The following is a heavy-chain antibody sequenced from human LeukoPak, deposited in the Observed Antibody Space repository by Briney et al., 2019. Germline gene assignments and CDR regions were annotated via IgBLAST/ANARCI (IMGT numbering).Heavy chain of an antibody. D-gene: IGHD6-19*01. V-gene: IGHV3-9*01. CDR2: ISWNSGSI. Sequence: GRSLRLSCAASGFTFDDYATHWVRQAPGKGLEWVSGISWNSGSIGYADSVKGRFTISRDNAKNSLYLQMNSLRAEDTALYYCAKDPLPGSYSSGWYDYWGQGTLVTVSS. CDR1: GFTFDDYA. CDR3: AKDPLPGSYSSGWYDY. J-gene: IGHJ4*02.